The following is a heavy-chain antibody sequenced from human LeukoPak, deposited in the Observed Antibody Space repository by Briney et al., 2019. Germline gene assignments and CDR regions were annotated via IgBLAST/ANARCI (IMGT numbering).Heavy chain of an antibody. Sequence: ASVKVSCKASGYTFTGYYMHWVRQAPGQGLEWMGWINPNSGGTNYAQKFQGRVTMTRDTSISTAYMELSRLRSDDTAVYYCARQWLALYYYYGMDVWGQGTTVTVSS. D-gene: IGHD6-19*01. J-gene: IGHJ6*02. CDR2: INPNSGGT. CDR3: ARQWLALYYYYGMDV. V-gene: IGHV1-2*02. CDR1: GYTFTGYY.